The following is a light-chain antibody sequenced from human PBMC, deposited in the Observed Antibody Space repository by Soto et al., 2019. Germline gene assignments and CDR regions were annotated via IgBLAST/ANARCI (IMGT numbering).Light chain of an antibody. Sequence: DIQMTQSPSSLSASVGDRVTITCRASQSISSYLNWYQQKPGKAPKLLIYAASSLHSGVPSRFSGSGSGTDFTLTISSLQSEDFATYYCQQSYSCPRTFGQGTKVDI. J-gene: IGKJ1*01. CDR1: QSISSY. CDR3: QQSYSCPRT. V-gene: IGKV1-39*01. CDR2: AAS.